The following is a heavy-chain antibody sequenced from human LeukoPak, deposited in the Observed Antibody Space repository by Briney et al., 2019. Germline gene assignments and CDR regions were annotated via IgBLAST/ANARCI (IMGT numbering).Heavy chain of an antibody. Sequence: GSLRLSCAASGFTFSSYAMSWVRQAPGKGLEWVSAIIGSGGSTYYADSVKGRFTISRDNSKSTLYLQMNSLRAEDTAVYYCARANGYSSPFDYWGQGTLVTVSS. CDR3: ARANGYSSPFDY. D-gene: IGHD5-18*01. V-gene: IGHV3-23*01. J-gene: IGHJ4*02. CDR2: IIGSGGST. CDR1: GFTFSSYA.